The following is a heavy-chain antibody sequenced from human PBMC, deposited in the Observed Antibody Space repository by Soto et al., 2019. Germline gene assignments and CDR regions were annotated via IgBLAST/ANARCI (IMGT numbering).Heavy chain of an antibody. CDR3: ASHGYSYGGGYFDY. D-gene: IGHD5-18*01. J-gene: IGHJ4*02. V-gene: IGHV3-66*04. Sequence: EVQLVESGGGLVQPGGSLRLSCAASGFTVSSNYMSWVRQAPGKGLEWVSVIYSGGSAYYADSVKGRFTISRDNSKKTLYLQMNSLRAEDTAVYYWASHGYSYGGGYFDYWGQGTVVTVSS. CDR2: IYSGGSA. CDR1: GFTVSSNY.